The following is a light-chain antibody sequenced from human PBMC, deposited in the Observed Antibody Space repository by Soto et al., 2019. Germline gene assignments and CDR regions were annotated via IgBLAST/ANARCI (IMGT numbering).Light chain of an antibody. Sequence: EIVMTQSTATLSVSPGERVTLSCRASQSVSSSLAWYQQKPGQAPRLLIYAASSRATGVPARFSGSGSGTEFSLTISRLQSEDFAVYYCQQYNNWVTFGGGTQVEI. V-gene: IGKV3-15*01. CDR2: AAS. CDR3: QQYNNWVT. CDR1: QSVSSS. J-gene: IGKJ4*01.